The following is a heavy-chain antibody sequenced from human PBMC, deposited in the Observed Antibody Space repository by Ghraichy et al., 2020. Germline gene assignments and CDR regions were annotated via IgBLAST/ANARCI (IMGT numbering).Heavy chain of an antibody. D-gene: IGHD1-26*01. V-gene: IGHV3-15*01. CDR2: IKSKTDGGTT. Sequence: GGSLRLSCAASGFTFSNAWMSWVRQAPGKGLEWVGRIKSKTDGGTTDYAAPVKGRFTISRDDSKNTLYLQMNSLKTEDTAVYYCTTESSNWWELLVYYFDYWGQGTLVTVSS. CDR1: GFTFSNAW. J-gene: IGHJ4*02. CDR3: TTESSNWWELLVYYFDY.